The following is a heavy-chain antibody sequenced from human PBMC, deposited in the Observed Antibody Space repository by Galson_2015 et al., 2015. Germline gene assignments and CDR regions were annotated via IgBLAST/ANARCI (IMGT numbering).Heavy chain of an antibody. D-gene: IGHD3-9*01. V-gene: IGHV3-11*06. CDR1: GFTFSNYY. CDR3: ASHSDILTGPSAVDY. CDR2: INTSSRCT. J-gene: IGHJ4*02. Sequence: SLRLSCAASGFTFSNYYLNWIRQAPGQGLEWVSDINTSSRCTDYADSVKGSFTITRDNSNTSLYMQMNSLRAEDTAVYFCASHSDILTGPSAVDYWGQGTLVTVSS.